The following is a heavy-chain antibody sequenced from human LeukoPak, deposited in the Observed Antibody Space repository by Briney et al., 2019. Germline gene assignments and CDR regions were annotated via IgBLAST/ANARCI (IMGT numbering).Heavy chain of an antibody. D-gene: IGHD3-22*01. J-gene: IGHJ4*02. CDR3: ARTITMIGCLDY. V-gene: IGHV4-34*01. Sequence: PSETLSLTCAVYGGSFSGYYWSWIRQPPGKGLEWIGEINHSGSTNYNPSLKSRVTISVDTSKNQFSLKLSSVTAADTAVYYCARTITMIGCLDYWGQGTLVTLSS. CDR2: INHSGST. CDR1: GGSFSGYY.